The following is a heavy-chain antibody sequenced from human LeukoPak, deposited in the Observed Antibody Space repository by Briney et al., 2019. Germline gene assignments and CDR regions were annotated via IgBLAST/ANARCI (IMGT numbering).Heavy chain of an antibody. J-gene: IGHJ6*03. CDR1: GGSTSSYY. CDR2: IYTSGST. CDR3: ARDVAELDYYYYYYMDV. Sequence: DPSETLSLTCTVSGGSTSSYYWSWIRQPAGKGLEWIGRIYTSGSTNYNPSLKSRVTMSVDTSKNQFSLKLSSVTAADTAVYYCARDVAELDYYYYYYMDVWGKGTTVTVSS. D-gene: IGHD1-7*01. V-gene: IGHV4-4*07.